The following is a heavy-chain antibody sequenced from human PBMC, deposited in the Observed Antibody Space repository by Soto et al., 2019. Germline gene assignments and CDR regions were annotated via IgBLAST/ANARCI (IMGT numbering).Heavy chain of an antibody. CDR3: ARDSAVRCNYESSGPEAFDY. D-gene: IGHD3-22*01. CDR2: INAGNGNT. Sequence: ASVKVSCKASGYTFTNYAMHWVRQAPGQRLDWMGWINAGNGNTKYSQKFQGRVTITRDTSASTACMELSSLRSEDTAVYYSARDSAVRCNYESSGPEAFDYWGQGTLVTVSS. CDR1: GYTFTNYA. J-gene: IGHJ4*02. V-gene: IGHV1-3*01.